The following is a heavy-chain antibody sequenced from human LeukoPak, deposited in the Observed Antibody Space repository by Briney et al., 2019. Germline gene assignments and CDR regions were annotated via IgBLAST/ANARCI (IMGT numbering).Heavy chain of an antibody. CDR3: ARAVFRGVFTITGGLAPY. V-gene: IGHV3-30*02. CDR2: IRSDGAKE. Sequence: GGSLRLSCAASGFNFSNYGMNWVRQAPGKGLEWVAFIRSDGAKEYYADSVKGRFTVSRDNSKRMVYLEMSSLSAEDTAVYYCARAVFRGVFTITGGLAPYWGQGTLVTVFS. J-gene: IGHJ4*02. D-gene: IGHD3-10*01. CDR1: GFNFSNYG.